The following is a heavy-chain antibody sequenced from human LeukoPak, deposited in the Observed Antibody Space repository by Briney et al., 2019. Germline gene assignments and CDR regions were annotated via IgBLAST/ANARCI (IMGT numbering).Heavy chain of an antibody. D-gene: IGHD6-13*01. CDR1: GGSISSYY. J-gene: IGHJ4*02. Sequence: SETLSLTCTVSGGSISSYYWSWIRQPAGKGLEWIGRIYTSGSTNYNPSLKSRVTMSVDTSKNQFSLKLSSVTAADTAVYYCARGRKQQQLVVRYFDYWGQGTLVTVSS. CDR3: ARGRKQQQLVVRYFDY. CDR2: IYTSGST. V-gene: IGHV4-4*07.